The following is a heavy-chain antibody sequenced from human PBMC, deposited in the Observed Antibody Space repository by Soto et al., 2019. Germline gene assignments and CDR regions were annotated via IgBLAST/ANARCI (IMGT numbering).Heavy chain of an antibody. CDR2: IYFDGMT. Sequence: QVQLLESGPGLVKPSQTLSLSCIVSGASLSSGGYYWNWIRQHPGKGLEWIGYIYFDGMTYYKPSLESRVTTSMDASKKQFSLHLGAVTAADTAVYYCARDRYGDYYAYWGQGILVTVSS. D-gene: IGHD3-22*01. J-gene: IGHJ4*02. V-gene: IGHV4-31*03. CDR1: GASLSSGGYY. CDR3: ARDRYGDYYAY.